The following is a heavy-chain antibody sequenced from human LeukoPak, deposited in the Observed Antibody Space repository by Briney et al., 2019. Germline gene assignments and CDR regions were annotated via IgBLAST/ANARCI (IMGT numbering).Heavy chain of an antibody. CDR3: AGSSSWY. V-gene: IGHV3-30-3*01. CDR2: ISYDGSNK. CDR1: GFTFSSYA. J-gene: IGHJ4*02. D-gene: IGHD6-13*01. Sequence: GRSLRLSCAASGFTFSSYAMHWVRQAPGKGLEWVAVISYDGSNKYYADPVKGRFTISRDNSKNTLYLQMNSLRAEDTAVYYCAGSSSWYWGQGTLVTVSS.